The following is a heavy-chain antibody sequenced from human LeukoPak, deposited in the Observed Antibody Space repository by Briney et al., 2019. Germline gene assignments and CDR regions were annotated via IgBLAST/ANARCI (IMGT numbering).Heavy chain of an antibody. V-gene: IGHV3-30*18. CDR2: ISNDGSKK. CDR3: AKDRYSYAFEYSDS. Sequence: GGSLRLSCAASGLTVSSDYLTWVRQAPGKGLDWVAVISNDGSKKYYADSVKGRFTISRDNSKNTLSLQVSSLRTEDTAVYYCAKDRYSYAFEYSDSWGQGTLVTVSS. D-gene: IGHD5-18*01. CDR1: GLTVSSDY. J-gene: IGHJ4*02.